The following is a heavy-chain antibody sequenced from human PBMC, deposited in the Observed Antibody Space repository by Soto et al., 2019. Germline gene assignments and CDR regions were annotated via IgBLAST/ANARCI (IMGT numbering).Heavy chain of an antibody. V-gene: IGHV4-34*01. CDR2: INHSGST. J-gene: IGHJ6*03. Sequence: SETLSLTCAVYGGSFSGYYWSWIRQPPGKGLEWIGEINHSGSTNYNPSLKSRVTISVDTSKSQFSLKLSSVTAADTAVYYCARGAGTRLRFLFYYYMDAWGKGTTVTVSS. CDR3: ARGAGTRLRFLFYYYMDA. CDR1: GGSFSGYY. D-gene: IGHD3-3*01.